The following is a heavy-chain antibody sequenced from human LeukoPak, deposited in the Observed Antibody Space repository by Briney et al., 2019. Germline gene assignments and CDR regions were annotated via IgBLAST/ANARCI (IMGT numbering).Heavy chain of an antibody. V-gene: IGHV3-23*01. D-gene: IGHD2-15*01. J-gene: IGHJ4*02. Sequence: LSLTCTVSGGSISSGGYYWSWIRQHPGKGLEWVSTISNSGSNTYYADFVKGRFTISRDNSGNTLYLQMNSLRAEDTAVYYCAKRTPSGTFYFDYWGQGTLVTVSS. CDR3: AKRTPSGTFYFDY. CDR1: GGSISSGGYY. CDR2: ISNSGSNT.